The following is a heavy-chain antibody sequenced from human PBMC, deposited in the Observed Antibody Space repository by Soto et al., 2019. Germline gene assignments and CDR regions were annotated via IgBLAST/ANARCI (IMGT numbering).Heavy chain of an antibody. CDR1: GYTFTSYA. Sequence: ASVKVSCKASGYTFTSYAIHWVRQAPGQRLEWMGWINAGNGNTKYSQKFQGRVTITRDTSASTAYMELSSLRSEDTAVYYCARGDDIVVVPAVSNWFDPWGQGTLVTVSS. D-gene: IGHD2-2*01. CDR3: ARGDDIVVVPAVSNWFDP. CDR2: INAGNGNT. J-gene: IGHJ5*02. V-gene: IGHV1-3*01.